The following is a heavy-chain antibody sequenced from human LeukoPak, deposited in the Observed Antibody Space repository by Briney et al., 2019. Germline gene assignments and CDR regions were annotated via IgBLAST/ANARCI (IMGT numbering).Heavy chain of an antibody. CDR2: INHSGTT. V-gene: IGHV4-34*01. Sequence: SETLSLTCAVYGGSFSDYYWNWIRQPPGKGLEWIGEINHSGTTNYNPSLKSRVTISVDTSENQFSLRLSAVTAADTAVYHCARGLRLPSRSTPAVPHVWGKGTTVTVSA. J-gene: IGHJ6*04. D-gene: IGHD2/OR15-2a*01. CDR1: GGSFSDYY. CDR3: ARGLRLPSRSTPAVPHV.